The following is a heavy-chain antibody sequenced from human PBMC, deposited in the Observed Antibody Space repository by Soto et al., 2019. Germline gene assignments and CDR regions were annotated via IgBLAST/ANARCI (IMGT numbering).Heavy chain of an antibody. CDR1: GYTFTGCY. Sequence: ASVKVSCKASGYTFTGCYRHGVRHAPGQGLEWMGWINPNSGGTNYAQKFQGRVTMTRDTSISTAYMELSRLRSDDTAVYYCAREAGYCSSTSCYMVYHYGMDVWGQGTTVSVYS. V-gene: IGHV1-2*02. CDR2: INPNSGGT. CDR3: AREAGYCSSTSCYMVYHYGMDV. J-gene: IGHJ6*02. D-gene: IGHD2-2*02.